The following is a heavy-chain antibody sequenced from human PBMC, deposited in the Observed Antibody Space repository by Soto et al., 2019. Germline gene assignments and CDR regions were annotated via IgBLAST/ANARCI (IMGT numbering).Heavy chain of an antibody. CDR2: IYYSGST. D-gene: IGHD3-22*01. Sequence: SETLSLTCTVSGGSISSSSYYWGWIRQPPGKGLEWIGSIYYSGSTYYNPSLKSRVTISVDTSKNQFSLKLSSVTAADTAVYYCARLRIVVITTWGQGTLVTVSS. CDR3: ARLRIVVITT. CDR1: GGSISSSSYY. V-gene: IGHV4-39*01. J-gene: IGHJ5*02.